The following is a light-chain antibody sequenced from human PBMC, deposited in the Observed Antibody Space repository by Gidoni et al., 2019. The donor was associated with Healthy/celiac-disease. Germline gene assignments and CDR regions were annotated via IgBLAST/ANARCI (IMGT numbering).Light chain of an antibody. J-gene: IGLJ2*01. CDR3: QAWDSSSHVV. V-gene: IGLV3-1*01. Sequence: SYEPTQPPSVSVSPGQTASITCSGDKLGDKYACWYQQKPGQSPVLVIYQDSKRPSGIPERFSGSNSGNTATLTISGTQAMDEADYYCQAWDSSSHVVFGGGTTLTVL. CDR1: KLGDKY. CDR2: QDS.